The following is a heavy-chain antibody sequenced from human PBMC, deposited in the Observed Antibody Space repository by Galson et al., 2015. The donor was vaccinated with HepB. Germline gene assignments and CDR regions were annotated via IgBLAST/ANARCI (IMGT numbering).Heavy chain of an antibody. CDR2: ISYDGSNK. D-gene: IGHD2-2*01. V-gene: IGHV3-30-3*01. Sequence: SLRLSCAASGFTFSSYAMHWVRQAPGKGLEWVAVISYDGSNKYYADSVKGRFTISRDNSKNTLYLQMNSLRAEDTAVYYCAREVVVPAAMISWFDPWGQGTLVTVSS. CDR1: GFTFSSYA. CDR3: AREVVVPAAMISWFDP. J-gene: IGHJ5*02.